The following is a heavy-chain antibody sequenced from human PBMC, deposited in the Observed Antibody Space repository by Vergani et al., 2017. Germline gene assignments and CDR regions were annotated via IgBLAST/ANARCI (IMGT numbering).Heavy chain of an antibody. CDR1: GGPVSSGSYY. CDR2: IYYSGST. CDR3: ARGIGGEVGKAYYYYGMDV. J-gene: IGHJ6*02. V-gene: IGHV4-61*01. Sequence: QVQLQESGPGLVKPSETLSLTCTVSGGPVSSGSYYWSWIRQPPGKGLEWIGYIYYSGSTNYNPSLKSRVTISVDTSKNQFSLKLSSVTAADTAVYYCARGIGGEVGKAYYYYGMDVWGQGTTVTVSS. D-gene: IGHD3-3*01.